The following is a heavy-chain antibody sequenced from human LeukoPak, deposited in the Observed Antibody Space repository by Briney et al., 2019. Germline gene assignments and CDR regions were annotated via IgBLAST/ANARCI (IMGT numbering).Heavy chain of an antibody. D-gene: IGHD3-10*01. J-gene: IGHJ6*02. V-gene: IGHV4-59*12. CDR3: SMVRGVIFYYGMDV. Sequence: SETLSLTCTVSGGSISSYYWSWIRQPPGKGLEWIGYIYYSGSTNYNPSLKSRVTISVDTSKNQFSLKLSSVTAADTAVYYCSMVRGVIFYYGMDVWGQGTTVTVSS. CDR1: GGSISSYY. CDR2: IYYSGST.